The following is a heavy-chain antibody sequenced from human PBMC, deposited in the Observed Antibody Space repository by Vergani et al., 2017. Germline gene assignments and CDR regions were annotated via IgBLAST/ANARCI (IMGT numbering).Heavy chain of an antibody. D-gene: IGHD3-10*01. J-gene: IGHJ4*02. CDR3: AKNRNPDYYGSGSYYNSALDY. Sequence: EVQLVQSGAEVKKPGESLKISCKGSGYSFTSYWIGWVRQMPGKGLEWVSAISGSGGSTYYADSVKGRFTISRDNSKNTLYLKMNSLRAEDTAVYYCAKNRNPDYYGSGSYYNSALDYWGQGTLVTVSS. CDR1: GYSFTSYW. CDR2: ISGSGGST. V-gene: IGHV3-23*04.